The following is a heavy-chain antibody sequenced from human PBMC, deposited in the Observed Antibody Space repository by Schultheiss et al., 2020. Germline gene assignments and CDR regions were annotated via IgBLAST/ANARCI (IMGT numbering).Heavy chain of an antibody. CDR3: ARVHPGDY. V-gene: IGHV1-8*02. CDR2: MNPNSGNT. J-gene: IGHJ4*02. CDR1: GYTFTGYY. Sequence: ASVKISCKASGYTFTGYYMHWVRQAPGQGLEWMGWMNPNSGNTGYAQKFQGRVTMTRNTSISTAYMELSSLRSEDTAIYYCARVHPGDYWGQGTLVTVSS.